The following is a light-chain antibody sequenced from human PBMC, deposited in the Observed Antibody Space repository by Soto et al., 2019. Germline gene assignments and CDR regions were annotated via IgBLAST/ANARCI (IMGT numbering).Light chain of an antibody. V-gene: IGLV1-44*01. CDR1: SSNVETNT. CDR3: AAWDDSLNGVV. J-gene: IGLJ2*01. Sequence: QSVLTQPPSASGTPGQTVTISCSGSSSNVETNTVNWYQHLPGTAPKLLIHTNNQRPSGVPDRFSGSRSGTSASLAISGLQSEYEAEYYCAAWDDSLNGVVFGGGTKLTVL. CDR2: TNN.